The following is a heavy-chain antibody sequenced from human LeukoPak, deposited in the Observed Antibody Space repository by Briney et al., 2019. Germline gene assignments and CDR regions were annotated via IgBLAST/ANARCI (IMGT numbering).Heavy chain of an antibody. Sequence: GGSLRLSCAASGFTFSSYWMSWVRQAPGKGPEWVANIKRDGSEKYYVDSVKGRFTISRDNAKNSLSLQMNSLRAEDTAIYYCARDNSIWDGAFDIWGRGTMVTVSS. J-gene: IGHJ3*02. V-gene: IGHV3-7*01. CDR2: IKRDGSEK. CDR3: ARDNSIWDGAFDI. CDR1: GFTFSSYW. D-gene: IGHD6-13*01.